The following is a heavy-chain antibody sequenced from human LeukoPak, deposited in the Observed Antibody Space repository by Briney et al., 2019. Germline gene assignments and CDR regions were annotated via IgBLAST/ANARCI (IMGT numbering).Heavy chain of an antibody. J-gene: IGHJ3*02. CDR2: IYYSGST. V-gene: IGHV4-31*03. CDR3: ARFYYDSSGYYQTSDAFDI. D-gene: IGHD3-22*01. CDR1: GGSISSGGYY. Sequence: SQTLSLTCTVSGGSISSGGYYWSWIRQHPGKGLEWIGYIYYSGSTYYNPSLKSRVTISVDTSKNQFSLKLSSVTAADTAVYYCARFYYDSSGYYQTSDAFDIWGQGTMVTVSS.